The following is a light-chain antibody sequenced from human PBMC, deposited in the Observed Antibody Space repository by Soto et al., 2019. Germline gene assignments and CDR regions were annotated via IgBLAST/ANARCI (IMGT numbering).Light chain of an antibody. CDR1: QSVSSN. CDR2: GAS. J-gene: IGKJ1*01. CDR3: HQYDNWPPWT. V-gene: IGKV3-15*01. Sequence: EIVMTQSPATLSVSPGERATLSCRASQSVSSNLAWYQQKPGQAPRLLIYGASTRAAGIAARFSGSGSGTEFTLTISSLQSEDFEVYYCHQYDNWPPWTFGQGTKVEIK.